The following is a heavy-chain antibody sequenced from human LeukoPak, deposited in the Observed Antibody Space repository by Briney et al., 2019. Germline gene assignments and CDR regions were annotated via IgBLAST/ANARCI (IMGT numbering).Heavy chain of an antibody. D-gene: IGHD6-13*01. CDR3: ARHYSSSWYKPQDAFDI. Sequence: GESLKISCKGSGYSFTSYWIGWGRPMPGKSLEWMGIIYPGDSDTRYSPSFQGQVTISADKSISTAYLQWSSLKASDTAMYYCARHYSSSWYKPQDAFDIWGQGTMVTVSS. CDR2: IYPGDSDT. CDR1: GYSFTSYW. J-gene: IGHJ3*02. V-gene: IGHV5-51*01.